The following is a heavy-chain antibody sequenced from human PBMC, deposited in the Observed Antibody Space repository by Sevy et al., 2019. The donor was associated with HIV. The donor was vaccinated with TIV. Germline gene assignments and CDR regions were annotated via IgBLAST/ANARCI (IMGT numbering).Heavy chain of an antibody. CDR2: IYSGGST. V-gene: IGHV3-53*01. D-gene: IGHD6-19*01. CDR3: ARGVSSGWCPSGLLDFDY. J-gene: IGHJ4*02. Sequence: GGSLRLSCAASGFTVSSNYMSWVRQAPGKGLEWVSVIYSGGSTYYADSVKGRLTISRDNSKNTRYLQMNSLRAEVTAVYYCARGVSSGWCPSGLLDFDYWGQGTLVTVSS. CDR1: GFTVSSNY.